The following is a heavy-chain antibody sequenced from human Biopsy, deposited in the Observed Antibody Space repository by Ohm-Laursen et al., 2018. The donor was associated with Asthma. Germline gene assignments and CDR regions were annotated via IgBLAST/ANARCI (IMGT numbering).Heavy chain of an antibody. J-gene: IGHJ5*02. D-gene: IGHD6-19*01. CDR3: ARASVAASSNWFDP. Sequence: TLSLTCTVSGASIKTDDHYWSWLRQPPGKGLEWFGFIHYSGSTSYNPSLKGGVTISVDTSKNQFSLKLGSVTAADTAVYYCARASVAASSNWFDPWGQGTLVTVSS. CDR2: IHYSGST. CDR1: GASIKTDDHY. V-gene: IGHV4-30-4*01.